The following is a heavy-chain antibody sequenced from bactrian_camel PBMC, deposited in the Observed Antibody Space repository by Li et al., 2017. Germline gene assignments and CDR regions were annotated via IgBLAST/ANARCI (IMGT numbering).Heavy chain of an antibody. V-gene: IGHV3S53*01. J-gene: IGHJ4*01. Sequence: HVQLVESGGGLVQPGGSHRLSCAASGDALRSRCMGWYRQAPGKEREWVAGLEGGTTHYADSVKGRFTISQDKATDTVYLQMNSLKSEDTALYYCATDSGPQAIGTYCSGGYCYFPGQGTQVTVS. CDR1: GDALRSRC. D-gene: IGHD2*01. CDR2: LEGGTT.